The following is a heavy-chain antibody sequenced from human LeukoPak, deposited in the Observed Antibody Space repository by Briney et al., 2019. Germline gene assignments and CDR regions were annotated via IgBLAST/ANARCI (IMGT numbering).Heavy chain of an antibody. J-gene: IGHJ3*02. Sequence: GGSLRLSCAASGFIFNNYAMHWVRQAPGKGLEWVAFIRYDGSNKYYADSVKGRFTISRDNSKNTLYLQMNSLRAEDAAVYYCARVGPAGDAFDIWGQGTMVTVSS. V-gene: IGHV3-30*02. CDR2: IRYDGSNK. CDR3: ARVGPAGDAFDI. CDR1: GFIFNNYA.